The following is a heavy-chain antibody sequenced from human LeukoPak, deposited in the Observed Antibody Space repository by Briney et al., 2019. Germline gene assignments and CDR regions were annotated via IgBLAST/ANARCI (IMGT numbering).Heavy chain of an antibody. Sequence: SETLSLTCTVSGGSISSSSYYWGWIRQPPGKGLEWIGSIYYSGSTYYNPSLKSRVTISVDTSKNQFSLKLSSVTAADTAVYYCARSSMAVDYWGQGTLVTVSS. CDR1: GGSISSSSYY. CDR3: ARSSMAVDY. D-gene: IGHD2/OR15-2a*01. V-gene: IGHV4-39*07. CDR2: IYYSGST. J-gene: IGHJ4*02.